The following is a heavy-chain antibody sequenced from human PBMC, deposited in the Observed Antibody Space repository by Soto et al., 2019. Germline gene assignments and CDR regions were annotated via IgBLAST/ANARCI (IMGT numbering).Heavy chain of an antibody. CDR1: GGSFSGYY. Sequence: QVQLQQWGAGLLKPSETLSLTCAVYGGSFSGYYWSWIRQPPGKGLEWIGEINHSGSTNYNPSLKRRVTISVDTSKNQFSLKLSSVTAADTAVYYCVRGTMRGWASIVPAAIGTYWGQGTLVTVSS. CDR3: VRGTMRGWASIVPAAIGTY. D-gene: IGHD2-2*02. V-gene: IGHV4-34*01. CDR2: INHSGST. J-gene: IGHJ4*02.